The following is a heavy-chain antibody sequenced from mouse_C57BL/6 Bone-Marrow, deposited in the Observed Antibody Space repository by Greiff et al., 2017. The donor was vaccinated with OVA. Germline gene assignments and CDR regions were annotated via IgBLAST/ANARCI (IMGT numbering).Heavy chain of an antibody. J-gene: IGHJ4*01. Sequence: QVHVKQPGAELVMPGASVKLSCKASGYTFTSYWMHWVKQRPGQGLEWIGEIDPSDSYTNYNQKFKGKSTLTVDKSSSTAYMQLSSLTSEDSAVYYCARDGSSLYYAMDYWGQGTSVTVSS. D-gene: IGHD1-1*01. V-gene: IGHV1-69*01. CDR2: IDPSDSYT. CDR3: ARDGSSLYYAMDY. CDR1: GYTFTSYW.